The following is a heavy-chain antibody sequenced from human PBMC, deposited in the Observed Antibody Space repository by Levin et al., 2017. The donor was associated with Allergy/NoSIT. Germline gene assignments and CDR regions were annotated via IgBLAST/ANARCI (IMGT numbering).Heavy chain of an antibody. CDR2: IYYSGST. J-gene: IGHJ3*02. CDR3: ARDGYAWDAFDI. V-gene: IGHV4-30-4*01. CDR1: GGSISSGDYY. Sequence: LSQTLSLTCTVSGGSISSGDYYWSWIRQPPGKGLEWIGYIYYSGSTYYNPSLKSRVTISVDTSKNQFSLKLSSVTAADTAVYYCARDGYAWDAFDIWGQGTMVTVSS. D-gene: IGHD5-12*01.